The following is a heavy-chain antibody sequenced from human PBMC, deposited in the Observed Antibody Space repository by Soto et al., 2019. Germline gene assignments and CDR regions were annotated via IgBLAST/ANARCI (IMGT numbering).Heavy chain of an antibody. CDR2: INAGNGNT. D-gene: IGHD2-15*01. Sequence: ASVKVSCKASGYTFTSYAMHWVRQAPGQRLEWMGWINAGNGNTKYSQKFQGRVTITRDTSASTAYMELSSLRSEDTAVYYCARDSRGGRDWFDPWGQGTLVTVSS. CDR3: ARDSRGGRDWFDP. CDR1: GYTFTSYA. V-gene: IGHV1-3*01. J-gene: IGHJ5*02.